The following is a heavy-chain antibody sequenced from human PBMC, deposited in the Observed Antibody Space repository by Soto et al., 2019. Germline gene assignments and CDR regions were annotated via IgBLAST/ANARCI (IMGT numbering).Heavy chain of an antibody. CDR3: ARDPRDSDPSGYYYYGMDV. J-gene: IGHJ6*02. D-gene: IGHD3-10*01. V-gene: IGHV4-59*01. CDR1: GGSISSYY. Sequence: SETLSLTCTVSGGSISSYYWSWIRQPPGKGLEWIGYIYYSGSTNYNPSLKSRVTISVDTSKNQFSLKLSSVTAADTAVYYCARDPRDSDPSGYYYYGMDVWGQGTTVTVSS. CDR2: IYYSGST.